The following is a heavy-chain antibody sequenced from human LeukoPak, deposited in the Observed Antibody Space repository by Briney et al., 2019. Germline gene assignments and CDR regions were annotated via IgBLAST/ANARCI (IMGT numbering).Heavy chain of an antibody. V-gene: IGHV4-38-2*02. CDR2: IYHSGST. Sequence: PSGTLSLTCTVSGYSISSGYYWGWIRQPPGKGLEWIGSIYHSGSTYYNPSLKSRVTISVDTSKNQFSLKLSSVTAADTAVYYCARDLARPDYYYYYGMDVWGQGTTVTVSS. CDR1: GYSISSGYY. J-gene: IGHJ6*02. CDR3: ARDLARPDYYYYYGMDV.